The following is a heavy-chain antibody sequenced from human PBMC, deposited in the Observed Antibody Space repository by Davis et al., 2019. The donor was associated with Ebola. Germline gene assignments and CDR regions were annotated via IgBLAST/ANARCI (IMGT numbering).Heavy chain of an antibody. V-gene: IGHV5-51*01. CDR1: GYSFTSYW. J-gene: IGHJ4*02. CDR3: ARHNAVGGAGTGGGENDY. D-gene: IGHD6-19*01. Sequence: GESLKISCKGSGYSFTSYWIGWVRQMPGKGLEWMGIIYPDDSDTRYSPSFQGEVTISADKSISTAYLQWSSLKASDTAMYYCARHNAVGGAGTGGGENDYWGQGTLVTVSS. CDR2: IYPDDSDT.